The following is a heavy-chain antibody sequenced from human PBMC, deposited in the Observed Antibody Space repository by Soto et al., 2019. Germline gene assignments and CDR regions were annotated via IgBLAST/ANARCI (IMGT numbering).Heavy chain of an antibody. Sequence: EVQLVESGGGWAKPGRSLRLSCTASGFTFGDYALSWFRQAPGKGLEWLSFIRSKLYGGTMEYAASVKGRFTISRDDSQSIAYLQMNNLKSEDTAVYYCSRYPDYWGQGTLVAVSS. CDR2: IRSKLYGGTM. CDR3: SRYPDY. CDR1: GFTFGDYA. V-gene: IGHV3-49*05. J-gene: IGHJ4*02.